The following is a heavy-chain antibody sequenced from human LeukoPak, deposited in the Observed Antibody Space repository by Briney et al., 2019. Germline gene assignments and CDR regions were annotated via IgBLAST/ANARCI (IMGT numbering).Heavy chain of an antibody. CDR3: ARGGFDIVVVPAANGDNWFDP. Sequence: SETLSLTCAVSGGSISSSNWWSWVRQPPGKGLEWIGKIFHSGSTSYNPSLKSRVTISVDKSKNQFSLKLSSVTAADTAVYYCARGGFDIVVVPAANGDNWFDPWGQGTLVTVSS. CDR1: GGSISSSNW. J-gene: IGHJ5*02. D-gene: IGHD2-2*01. CDR2: IFHSGST. V-gene: IGHV4-4*02.